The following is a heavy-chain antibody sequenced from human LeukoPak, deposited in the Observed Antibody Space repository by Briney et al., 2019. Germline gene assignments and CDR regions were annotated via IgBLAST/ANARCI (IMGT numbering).Heavy chain of an antibody. CDR1: GYTFTDYY. V-gene: IGHV1-18*04. Sequence: GASVKVSCTASGYTFTDYYMHWVRQAPGQGLEWMGWISGYNGNTNYAQKLQGRVTMTTDTSTSTAYMELRSLKSDDTAVYYCASLKNYYDSSGYLVTDAFDIWGQGTMVTVSS. D-gene: IGHD3-22*01. J-gene: IGHJ3*02. CDR2: ISGYNGNT. CDR3: ASLKNYYDSSGYLVTDAFDI.